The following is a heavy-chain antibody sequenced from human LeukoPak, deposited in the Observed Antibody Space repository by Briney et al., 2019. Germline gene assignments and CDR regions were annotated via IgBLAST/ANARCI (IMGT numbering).Heavy chain of an antibody. D-gene: IGHD2-21*02. V-gene: IGHV3-7*01. J-gene: IGHJ4*02. CDR3: ARGRMVTKNQGDLDY. CDR1: GFTFSDYW. Sequence: GGSLRLSCAASGFTFSDYWMSWVRQAPGKGLEWVANIKHDGSEKKYVDSVKGRFTISRDNAKNSLYLQMNSLRAEDTAVYYCARGRMVTKNQGDLDYWGQGTLVTVSS. CDR2: IKHDGSEK.